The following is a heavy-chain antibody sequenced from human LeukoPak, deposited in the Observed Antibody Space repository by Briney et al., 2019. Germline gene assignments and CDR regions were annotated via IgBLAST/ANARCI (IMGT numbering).Heavy chain of an antibody. Sequence: PWGSLRLSCAASGFTFSSYWMHWVRHAPGKGLVWVSRINSDGSSTSYADSVKGRFTISRDNAKNTLYLQMNRLRAEDTAVYYCARAILGGLRHGLGFSLDYWGQGTLVTVSS. D-gene: IGHD5-12*01. CDR3: ARAILGGLRHGLGFSLDY. V-gene: IGHV3-74*01. CDR1: GFTFSSYW. CDR2: INSDGSST. J-gene: IGHJ4*02.